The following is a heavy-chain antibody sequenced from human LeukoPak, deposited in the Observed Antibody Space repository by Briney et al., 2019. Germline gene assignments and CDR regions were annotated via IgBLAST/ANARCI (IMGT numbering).Heavy chain of an antibody. V-gene: IGHV3-48*01. Sequence: ETLSLTCAVYGGSFSGYYWNWVRRAPGKGLEWVSYMSSSSSTIYYADSVKGRFTISRDNAKNSLYLQMNSLRAEDTAVYYCAVTGSGSYFPIDYWGQGTLVTVSS. CDR2: MSSSSSTI. D-gene: IGHD1-26*01. CDR3: AVTGSGSYFPIDY. CDR1: GGSFSGYY. J-gene: IGHJ4*02.